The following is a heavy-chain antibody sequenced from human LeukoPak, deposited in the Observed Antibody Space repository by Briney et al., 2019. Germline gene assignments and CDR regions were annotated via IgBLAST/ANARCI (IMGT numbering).Heavy chain of an antibody. CDR1: GFTFSDYT. CDR2: ISISSSVI. J-gene: IGHJ4*02. V-gene: IGHV3-21*01. D-gene: IGHD3-10*01. Sequence: KPGGSLRLSCAASGFTFSDYTMNWVRQAPGRGLEWLASISISSSVIYYADSVKGRFTISRDNAKNSLYLQMNSLRAEDTAVYYCARVFGYGSGSYYNTGWGQGTLVTVSS. CDR3: ARVFGYGSGSYYNTG.